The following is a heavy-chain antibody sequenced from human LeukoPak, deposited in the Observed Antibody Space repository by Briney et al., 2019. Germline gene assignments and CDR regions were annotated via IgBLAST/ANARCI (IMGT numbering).Heavy chain of an antibody. D-gene: IGHD6-13*01. V-gene: IGHV3-30*04. CDR3: ARGVHSSSWETHYYYYYGMDV. J-gene: IGHJ6*02. Sequence: GGSLRLSCAASGFTFSSYAMHWVRQAPGKGLEGVAVISYDGSNKYYADSVKGRFTISRDNAKNTLYLQMNSLRAEDTAVYYCARGVHSSSWETHYYYYYGMDVWGQGTTVTVSS. CDR1: GFTFSSYA. CDR2: ISYDGSNK.